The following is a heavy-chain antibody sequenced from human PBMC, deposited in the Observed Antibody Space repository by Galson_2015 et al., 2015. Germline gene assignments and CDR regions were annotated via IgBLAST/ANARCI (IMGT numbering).Heavy chain of an antibody. Sequence: SLRLSCAASGFTFSSYAMSWVRQAPGRGLEWVSAISGSGGSTYYADSVKGRFTISRDNSKNTLYLQMNSLRAEDTAVYYCAKDSGPKPIYCSSTSCYFSVDWFDPWGQGTLFTVSS. D-gene: IGHD2-2*01. J-gene: IGHJ5*02. V-gene: IGHV3-23*01. CDR1: GFTFSSYA. CDR3: AKDSGPKPIYCSSTSCYFSVDWFDP. CDR2: ISGSGGST.